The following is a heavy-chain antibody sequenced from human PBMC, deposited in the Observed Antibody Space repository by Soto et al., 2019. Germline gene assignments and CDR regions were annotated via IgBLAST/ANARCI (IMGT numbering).Heavy chain of an antibody. V-gene: IGHV1-8*01. CDR3: ARERWGYFDY. D-gene: IGHD1-1*01. CDR2: MKPNSGNT. Sequence: QVQLVQSGAEVKKPGASVKVSCKASGYTFTSYDINWVRQATGQGLEWMGWMKPNSGNTGNAQKFQGRVTMTRNTTISTAYMELSRLRSEATAVYYGARERWGYFDYWGQGTLVTVSS. J-gene: IGHJ4*02. CDR1: GYTFTSYD.